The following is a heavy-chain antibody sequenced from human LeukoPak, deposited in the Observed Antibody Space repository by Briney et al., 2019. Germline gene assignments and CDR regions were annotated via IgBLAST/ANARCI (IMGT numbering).Heavy chain of an antibody. CDR3: ARSLGPAARTPFNI. CDR1: GGSTSGYY. J-gene: IGHJ3*02. CDR2: IYYRGST. V-gene: IGHV4-59*01. Sequence: PSETLSLTCTVSGGSTSGYYWSWIRQPPGKRLEWIGYIYYRGSTYYNPSLKSRVTISVDTSKTQFSLKLNSVTAADTAVYFCARSLGPAARTPFNIWGQGTMVTVSS. D-gene: IGHD2-2*01.